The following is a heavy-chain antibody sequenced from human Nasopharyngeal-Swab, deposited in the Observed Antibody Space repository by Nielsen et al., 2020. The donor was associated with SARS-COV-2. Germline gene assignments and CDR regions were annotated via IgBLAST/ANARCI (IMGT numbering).Heavy chain of an antibody. V-gene: IGHV1-24*01. D-gene: IGHD3-22*01. CDR3: ATTQYYYDSSGYYSFDY. J-gene: IGHJ4*02. Sequence: VRQMPGKGLEWMGGFDPEDGETIYAQKFQGRVTMTEDTSTDTAYMELSSLRSEDTAVYYCATTQYYYDSSGYYSFDYWGQGTLVTVSS. CDR2: FDPEDGET.